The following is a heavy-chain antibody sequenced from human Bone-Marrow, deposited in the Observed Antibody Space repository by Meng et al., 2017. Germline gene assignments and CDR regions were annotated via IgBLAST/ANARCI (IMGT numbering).Heavy chain of an antibody. J-gene: IGHJ2*01. V-gene: IGHV5-51*01. CDR1: GYSFTDYW. CDR2: IYPGDCDT. CDR3: ARSPTTVSNPTHFDL. D-gene: IGHD4-17*01. Sequence: GGSLRLSCEGSGYSFTDYWIAWVRQMPGKGLEWMGIIYPGDCDTRYGPSFQGQVTISAVNSISTAYIQWNSLKASDSAMYYCARSPTTVSNPTHFDLWGRGTLVTVSS.